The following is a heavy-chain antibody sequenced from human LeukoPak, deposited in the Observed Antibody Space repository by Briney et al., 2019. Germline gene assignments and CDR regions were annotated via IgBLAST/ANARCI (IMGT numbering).Heavy chain of an antibody. J-gene: IGHJ3*02. CDR2: INGDGSIT. CDR1: GFTFSSYW. V-gene: IGHV3-74*01. CDR3: ATLDAFDI. Sequence: GGSLRLSCAASGFTFSSYWMHWVRQAPGKGLVWVSRINGDGSITRYADSVKGRFTVSRDNAKDTVFLQMNSLRAEDTAVYYCATLDAFDIWGQGTMVTVSS.